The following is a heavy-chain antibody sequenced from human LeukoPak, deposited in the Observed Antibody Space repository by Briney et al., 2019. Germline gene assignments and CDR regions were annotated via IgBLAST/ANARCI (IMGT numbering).Heavy chain of an antibody. D-gene: IGHD2-8*02. CDR3: ARLHCTGGVCYLDY. CDR1: GFTFSAFW. J-gene: IGHJ4*02. V-gene: IGHV3-7*01. Sequence: GGPLRLSCAASGFTFSAFWMSWVRQGLGRGLEWVANIKQDGSEQYYVDSVKGRFTISRDNARNSLYLQMNSLRAEDTAVYYCARLHCTGGVCYLDYWGQGTLVTVSS. CDR2: IKQDGSEQ.